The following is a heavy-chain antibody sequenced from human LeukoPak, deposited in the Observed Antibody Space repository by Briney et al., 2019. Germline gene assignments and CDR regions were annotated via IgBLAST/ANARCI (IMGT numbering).Heavy chain of an antibody. CDR2: ISGSGGST. CDR1: GFTFSSHA. V-gene: IGHV3-23*01. Sequence: GGSLRLSCAASGFTFSSHAMSWVRQAPGKGLEWVSAISGSGGSTYYADSVKGRFTISRDNSKNTLYLQMNSLRAEDTAVYYCAKDKRAAAGTTGDYWGQGTLVTVSS. CDR3: AKDKRAAAGTTGDY. J-gene: IGHJ4*02. D-gene: IGHD6-13*01.